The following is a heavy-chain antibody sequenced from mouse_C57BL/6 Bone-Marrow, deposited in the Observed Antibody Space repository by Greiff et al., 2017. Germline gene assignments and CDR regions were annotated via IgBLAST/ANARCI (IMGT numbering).Heavy chain of an antibody. J-gene: IGHJ3*01. D-gene: IGHD1-1*01. CDR1: GYTFTDYY. V-gene: IGHV1-26*01. CDR3: APLTTVVAPFAY. Sequence: VQLQQSGPELVKPGASVKISCKASGYTFTDYYMNWVKQSHGKSLEWIGDINPNNGGPSYNQKFKGKATLNVDKSSSTAYIELRSLTSEDSAVYYCAPLTTVVAPFAYWGQGTLVTVSA. CDR2: INPNNGGP.